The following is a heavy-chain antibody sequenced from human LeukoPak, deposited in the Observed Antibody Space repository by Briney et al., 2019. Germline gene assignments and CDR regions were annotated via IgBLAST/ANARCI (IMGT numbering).Heavy chain of an antibody. J-gene: IGHJ4*02. V-gene: IGHV3-7*01. Sequence: GSLRLSCAASGFTFSRYWMTWVRQAPGKGLEWVANIIQDGSEKYYVDSVKGRFTISRDNAKNSLYLQMNSLRAEDTAVYYCAREGYDILTGREFNFDYWGQGTLVTVSS. CDR3: AREGYDILTGREFNFDY. D-gene: IGHD3-9*01. CDR2: IIQDGSEK. CDR1: GFTFSRYW.